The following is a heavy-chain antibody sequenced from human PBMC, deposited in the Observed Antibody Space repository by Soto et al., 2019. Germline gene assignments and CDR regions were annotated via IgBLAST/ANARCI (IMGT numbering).Heavy chain of an antibody. D-gene: IGHD3-10*01. J-gene: IGHJ6*02. V-gene: IGHV3-15*01. CDR1: GFTFSNAW. CDR2: IKSKTDGGTT. CDR3: TTAQGSGSRRGYGMDV. Sequence: GGSLRLSCAASGFTFSNAWMSWVRQAPGKGLEWVGRIKSKTDGGTTDYAAPVKGRFTISRDDSKNTLYLQMNSMKTEDTAVYYCTTAQGSGSRRGYGMDVWGQGTTVTVSS.